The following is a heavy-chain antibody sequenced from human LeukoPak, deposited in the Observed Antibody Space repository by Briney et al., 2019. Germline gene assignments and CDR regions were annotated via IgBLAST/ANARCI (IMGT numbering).Heavy chain of an antibody. CDR1: GYIVSGKY. J-gene: IGHJ4*02. V-gene: IGHV3-53*01. Sequence: GGSLRLSCAVSGYIVSGKYMGWVRQAPGKGLEWVSVIYSGGSTYYTDSVKGRFTISRDNSKNTLYLQMNSLRVEDTAVYYCVTPGPTVTGGFEYWGQGTLVTVSS. CDR2: IYSGGST. D-gene: IGHD4-17*01. CDR3: VTPGPTVTGGFEY.